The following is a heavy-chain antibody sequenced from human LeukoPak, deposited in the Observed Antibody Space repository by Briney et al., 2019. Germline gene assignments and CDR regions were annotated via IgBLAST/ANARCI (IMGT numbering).Heavy chain of an antibody. CDR1: GYTFTSYY. CDR3: AQQRVVVDHFDY. V-gene: IGHV1-46*01. J-gene: IGHJ4*02. CDR2: INPSGGST. D-gene: IGHD3-22*01. Sequence: ASVKVSCKASGYTFTSYYMHWVRQAPGQGLEWMGIINPSGGSTSYAQKFQGRVTMTRDTSTSTVYMELSSLRSEDTAVYYCAQQRVVVDHFDYWGQGTLVTVFS.